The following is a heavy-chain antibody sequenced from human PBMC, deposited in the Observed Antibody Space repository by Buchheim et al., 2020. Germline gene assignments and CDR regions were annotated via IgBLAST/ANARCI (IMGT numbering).Heavy chain of an antibody. CDR1: GFTFSTNA. Sequence: EVQLLESGGGLVQPGGSLRLSCAASGFTFSTNAMSWVRQAPGKGLEWVSAIGGSGRSTYYGDSVKGRFTISRDNSKNTLYLQMTNLRADDTAVYYCARGDQARYSSSWDLDYWGQGTL. CDR3: ARGDQARYSSSWDLDY. V-gene: IGHV3-23*01. D-gene: IGHD6-13*01. CDR2: IGGSGRST. J-gene: IGHJ4*02.